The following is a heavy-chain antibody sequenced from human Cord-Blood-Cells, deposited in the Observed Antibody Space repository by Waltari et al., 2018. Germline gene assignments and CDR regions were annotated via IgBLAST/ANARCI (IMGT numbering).Heavy chain of an antibody. J-gene: IGHJ4*02. V-gene: IGHV4-34*01. CDR1: GGCFSGYY. CDR2: INHSGST. Sequence: QVQLQQWGAGLLKPSETLSLTCAVYGGCFSGYYWSWIRQPPGKGLEWIGEINHSGSTNYNPSLKSRVTISVDTSKNQFSLKLSSVTAADTAVYYCARTEYQLLFDYWGQGTLVTVSS. CDR3: ARTEYQLLFDY. D-gene: IGHD2-2*01.